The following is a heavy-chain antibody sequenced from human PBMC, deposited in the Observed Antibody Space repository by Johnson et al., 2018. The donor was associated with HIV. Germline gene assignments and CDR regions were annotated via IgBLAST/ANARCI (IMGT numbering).Heavy chain of an antibody. V-gene: IGHV3-30*14. CDR1: GFTFSNYA. Sequence: QVQLVESGGGFIQPGGSRRLSCAASGFTFSNYAMSWVRQAPGKGLEWVAVISYDGSEKYFGDSVKGRFTISRDNSNNTLYLQMNSLRAEDTAVYYCARVIQAAGIVDDAFDIWGQGTMVTVSS. D-gene: IGHD6-13*01. CDR2: ISYDGSEK. J-gene: IGHJ3*02. CDR3: ARVIQAAGIVDDAFDI.